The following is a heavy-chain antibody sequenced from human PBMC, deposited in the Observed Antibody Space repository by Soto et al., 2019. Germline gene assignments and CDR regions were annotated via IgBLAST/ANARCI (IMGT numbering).Heavy chain of an antibody. CDR2: IIPIFGTA. Sequence: QVQLVQSGAEVKKPGSSVKVSCKASGGTFSSYAISWVRQAPGQGLEWMGGIIPIFGTANYAQKFQGRVTITADESTSXXXXXXXXXXXXXXXXXXXXXXXXXXXXXXXXYYGMDVWGQGTTVTVSS. CDR3: XXXXXXXXXXXXXYYGMDV. V-gene: IGHV1-69*01. CDR1: GGTFSSYA. J-gene: IGHJ6*02.